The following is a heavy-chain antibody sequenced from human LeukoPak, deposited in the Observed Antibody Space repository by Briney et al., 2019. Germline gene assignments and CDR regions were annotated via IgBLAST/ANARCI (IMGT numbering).Heavy chain of an antibody. CDR2: ISGDGGST. V-gene: IGHV3-43*02. CDR1: GFTFDDYA. J-gene: IGHJ4*02. Sequence: GGSLRLSCAASGFTFDDYAMHWVRQAPGKGLERVSLISGDGGSTYYADSVKGRFTISRDNSKNSLYLQMNSLRTEDTALYYCAKVLGYYDSSGYYQEGGFDYWGQGTLVTVSS. D-gene: IGHD3-22*01. CDR3: AKVLGYYDSSGYYQEGGFDY.